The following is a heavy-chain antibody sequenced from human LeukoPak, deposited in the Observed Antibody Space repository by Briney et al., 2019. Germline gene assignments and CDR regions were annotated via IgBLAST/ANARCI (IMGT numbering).Heavy chain of an antibody. V-gene: IGHV4-59*08. J-gene: IGHJ4*02. CDR1: GGSISSYY. Sequence: SETLSLTCTVSGGSISSYYWSWIRQPPGKGLEWIGYIYYSGSTNYNPSLKSRVTISVDTSKNQFSLKLSSVTAADTAVHYCARSPRGRDHPHFDYWGQGTLVTVSS. D-gene: IGHD2-21*01. CDR2: IYYSGST. CDR3: ARSPRGRDHPHFDY.